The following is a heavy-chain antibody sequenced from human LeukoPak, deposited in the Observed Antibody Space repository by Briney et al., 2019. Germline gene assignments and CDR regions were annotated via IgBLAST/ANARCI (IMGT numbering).Heavy chain of an antibody. J-gene: IGHJ4*02. V-gene: IGHV4-61*02. CDR2: IYTSGST. Sequence: SQTLSLTSTVSGGSISSGSYYWSWIRLPAGKGLEWIGRIYTSGSTNYNPSLKSRVAISVDTSKNQFSLKLSSVTAADTAVYYCARRTAMATTYYFDYWGQGTLVTVSS. CDR1: GGSISSGSYY. D-gene: IGHD5-12*01. CDR3: ARRTAMATTYYFDY.